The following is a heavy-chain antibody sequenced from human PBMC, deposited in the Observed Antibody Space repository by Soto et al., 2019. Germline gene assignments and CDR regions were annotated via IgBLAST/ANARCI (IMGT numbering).Heavy chain of an antibody. CDR3: ARMSVVPAFAEDYYYGMDV. D-gene: IGHD2-2*01. CDR1: GFTFSSYW. V-gene: IGHV3-74*01. Sequence: GSLRLSCAASGFTFSSYWMHWVRQAPGKGLVWVSRINSDGSSTSYADSVKGRFTISRDNAKNTLYLQMNSLRAEDTAVYYCARMSVVPAFAEDYYYGMDVWGQGTTVTVSS. J-gene: IGHJ6*02. CDR2: INSDGSST.